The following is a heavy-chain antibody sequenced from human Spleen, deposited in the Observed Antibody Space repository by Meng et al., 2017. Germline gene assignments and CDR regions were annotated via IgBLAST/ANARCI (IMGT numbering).Heavy chain of an antibody. CDR2: INPNSGST. J-gene: IGHJ5*02. D-gene: IGHD3-10*01. CDR1: GTSFTGYY. Sequence: QVEVVQSGAEVKKPGAPVKVSCKASGTSFTGYYMHWVRQAPGQGPEWMGWINPNSGSTLYAQKFQGRVTMTRDTSISTAYMELSRLTSDDTAVYYCARPLWFGTNWFDPWGQGTLVTVSS. V-gene: IGHV1-2*02. CDR3: ARPLWFGTNWFDP.